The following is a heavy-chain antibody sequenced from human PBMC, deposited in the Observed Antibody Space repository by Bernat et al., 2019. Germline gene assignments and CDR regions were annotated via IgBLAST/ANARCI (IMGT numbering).Heavy chain of an antibody. Sequence: EVQLVESGGGLVQPGGSLRLSCAASGVTFSTYWMTWVRQAPGKGLEWVANINQVGSDKYYVDSVKGRFTISRDNARDSLFLQMNSLRVDDTAVYYCARLARYCTSTACQGNDHWGQGTLVTVSS. CDR2: INQVGSDK. J-gene: IGHJ4*02. D-gene: IGHD2-2*01. V-gene: IGHV3-7*03. CDR1: GVTFSTYW. CDR3: ARLARYCTSTACQGNDH.